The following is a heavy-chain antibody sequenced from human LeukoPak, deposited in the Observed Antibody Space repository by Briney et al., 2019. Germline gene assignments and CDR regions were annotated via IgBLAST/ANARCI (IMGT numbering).Heavy chain of an antibody. V-gene: IGHV1-18*01. D-gene: IGHD6-19*01. CDR3: ARDTEPGIAVAGTSY. J-gene: IGHJ4*02. CDR1: GYTFTSYG. CDR2: ISAYNGNT. Sequence: ASVKVSCKASGYTFTSYGISWVRQAPGQGLEWMGWISAYNGNTNYAQKFQGRVTMTTDTSTSTAYMELRSLRSDDTAVYYCARDTEPGIAVAGTSYWGQGTLVTVSS.